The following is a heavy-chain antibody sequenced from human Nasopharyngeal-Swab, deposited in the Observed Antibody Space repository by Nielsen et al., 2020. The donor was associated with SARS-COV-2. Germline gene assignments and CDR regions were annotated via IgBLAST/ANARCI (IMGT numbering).Heavy chain of an antibody. Sequence: GGSLRLSCAASGFTFSSYDMHWVRQATGQGLEWVSAIGTAGDTYYPGSVKGRFTISRENAKNPLYLQVNSLRAGDTAVYYCASGRTDCSGGSCYSYGMDVWGQGTTVTVSS. J-gene: IGHJ6*02. CDR1: GFTFSSYD. D-gene: IGHD2-15*01. CDR3: ASGRTDCSGGSCYSYGMDV. CDR2: IGTAGDT. V-gene: IGHV3-13*01.